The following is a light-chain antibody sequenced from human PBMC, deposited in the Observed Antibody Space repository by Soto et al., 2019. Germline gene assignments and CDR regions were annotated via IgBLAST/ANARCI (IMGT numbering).Light chain of an antibody. J-gene: IGKJ5*01. CDR1: QSVSSNY. V-gene: IGKV3-20*01. Sequence: EIVLTQSPGTLSLSPGERATLSCRASQSVSSNYLAWYQQKPGQAPRDLIYVASSRATGITDRFSGSGSGTDVPLTISILEPEDFAVYYCQQYGSSPITFGQGTRLEIK. CDR2: VAS. CDR3: QQYGSSPIT.